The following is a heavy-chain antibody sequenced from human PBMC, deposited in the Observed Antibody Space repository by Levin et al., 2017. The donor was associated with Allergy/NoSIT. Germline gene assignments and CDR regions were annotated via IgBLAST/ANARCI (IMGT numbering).Heavy chain of an antibody. V-gene: IGHV3-7*01. Sequence: GGSLRLSCAASGFTFSTYWMSWVRQAPGKGLEWVANIKTGGSAKFYVDSVKGRFTISRDNAKNSLYLQMNSLRAEDTAVYYCSRAEDYWGQGTLVTVSS. CDR2: IKTGGSAK. CDR1: GFTFSTYW. CDR3: SRAEDY. J-gene: IGHJ4*02.